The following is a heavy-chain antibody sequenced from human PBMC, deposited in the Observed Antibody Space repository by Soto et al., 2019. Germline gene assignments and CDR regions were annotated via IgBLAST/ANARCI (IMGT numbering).Heavy chain of an antibody. D-gene: IGHD3-9*01. CDR2: IYHSGST. V-gene: IGHV4-38-2*02. CDR1: VYSIISGYY. J-gene: IGHJ4*02. Sequence: ASETLSLTCASPVYSIISGYYCGWIRQPPGKGLEWIGSIYHSGSTYYNPSLKSRVTISVDTSKNQFSLKLSSVTAADTAVYYCARDLRYFDWFFDYWGQGTLVTVSS. CDR3: ARDLRYFDWFFDY.